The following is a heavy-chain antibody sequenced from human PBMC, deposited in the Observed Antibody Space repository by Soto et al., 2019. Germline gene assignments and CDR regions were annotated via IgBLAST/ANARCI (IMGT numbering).Heavy chain of an antibody. Sequence: GGSLRLSCAASGFTFSSYAMSWVRQAPGKGLEWVSAISGSGGSTYYADSVKGRFTISRDNSKNTLYLQMNSLRAEDTAVYYCAKGKVDCSGGSCYSDYYYYGMDVWGQGTTVTVSS. CDR1: GFTFSSYA. CDR3: AKGKVDCSGGSCYSDYYYYGMDV. CDR2: ISGSGGST. D-gene: IGHD2-15*01. J-gene: IGHJ6*02. V-gene: IGHV3-23*01.